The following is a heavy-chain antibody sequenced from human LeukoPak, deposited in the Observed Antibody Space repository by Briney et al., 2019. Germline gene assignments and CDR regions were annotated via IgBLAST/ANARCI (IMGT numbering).Heavy chain of an antibody. Sequence: SETLSLTCAVSGGSISSSNWWSWVRQPPGKGLEWIGEIYHSGSTNYNPSLKSRVTISVDKSKNQFSLKLSSVTAADTAVYYCARVPSRDDILTGYYAIDWYFDLWGRGTLVTVSS. CDR3: ARVPSRDDILTGYYAIDWYFDL. D-gene: IGHD3-9*01. V-gene: IGHV4-4*02. J-gene: IGHJ2*01. CDR1: GGSISSSNW. CDR2: IYHSGST.